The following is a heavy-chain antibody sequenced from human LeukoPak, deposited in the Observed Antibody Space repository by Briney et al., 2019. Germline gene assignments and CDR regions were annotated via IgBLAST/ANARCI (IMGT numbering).Heavy chain of an antibody. CDR1: GGSISSSNW. V-gene: IGHV4-4*02. Sequence: SGTLSLTCAVSGGSISSSNWWSWVRQPPGKGLEWIGEIYHSASTNYNPSLKSRVTISVDKSKNQFSLKLSFVTAADTAVYYCARVDYGSGSPPLYGMDVWGKGTTVTVSS. J-gene: IGHJ6*04. CDR3: ARVDYGSGSPPLYGMDV. CDR2: IYHSAST. D-gene: IGHD3-10*01.